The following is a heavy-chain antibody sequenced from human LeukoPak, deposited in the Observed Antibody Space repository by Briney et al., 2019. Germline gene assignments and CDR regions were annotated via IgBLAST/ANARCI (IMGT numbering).Heavy chain of an antibody. CDR1: GYTFTSYG. Sequence: GASVKVSCKASGYTFTSYGISWVRQAPGQGLEWMGWISAYNGNTNYAQKLQGRVTMTTDTSTSTAYMELRSLRSDDTAVYYCARPRSYDQAGGFDYWGQGTLVTVSS. J-gene: IGHJ4*02. V-gene: IGHV1-18*01. CDR2: ISAYNGNT. CDR3: ARPRSYDQAGGFDY. D-gene: IGHD3-16*01.